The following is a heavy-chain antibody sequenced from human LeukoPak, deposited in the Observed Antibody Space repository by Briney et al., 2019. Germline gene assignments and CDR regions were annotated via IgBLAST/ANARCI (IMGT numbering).Heavy chain of an antibody. CDR2: ISYDGSNK. Sequence: GGSLRLSCAASGFTFSSYGMHWGRQAPGKGLEWVAVISYDGSNKYYADSVKGRFTISRDNSKNTLYLQMNSLRAEDTAVYYCANLEAVAGSGHFDYWGQGTPVTVSS. CDR3: ANLEAVAGSGHFDY. D-gene: IGHD6-19*01. J-gene: IGHJ4*02. CDR1: GFTFSSYG. V-gene: IGHV3-30*18.